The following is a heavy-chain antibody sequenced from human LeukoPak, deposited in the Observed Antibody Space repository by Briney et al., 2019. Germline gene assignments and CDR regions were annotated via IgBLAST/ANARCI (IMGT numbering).Heavy chain of an antibody. V-gene: IGHV3-53*01. J-gene: IGHJ4*02. D-gene: IGHD6-19*01. CDR2: LYNGGGA. CDR3: ARRDTTGWYHHFDY. CDR1: GFTLSSHS. Sequence: PGGSLRLSCAASGFTLSSHSMTWVRQAPGKGLQWVSILYNGGGANYADSVKGRFTISRDNSRNTLFLQMNSLRAEDTAVYYCARRDTTGWYHHFDYWGQGTLVTVSS.